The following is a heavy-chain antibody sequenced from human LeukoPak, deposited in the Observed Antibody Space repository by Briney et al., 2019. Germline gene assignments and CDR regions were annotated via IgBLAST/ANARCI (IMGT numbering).Heavy chain of an antibody. CDR1: GGSISSGDYY. V-gene: IGHV4-30-4*01. Sequence: PSETLSLTCTVSGGSISSGDYYWSWIRQPPGKGLEWIGYIYYSGSTYYNPSLKSRVTISVDTSKNQFSLKLSSVTAADTAVYYCARRRDIVVVPAADDAFDIWGQGTMVTVSS. D-gene: IGHD2-2*01. J-gene: IGHJ3*02. CDR3: ARRRDIVVVPAADDAFDI. CDR2: IYYSGST.